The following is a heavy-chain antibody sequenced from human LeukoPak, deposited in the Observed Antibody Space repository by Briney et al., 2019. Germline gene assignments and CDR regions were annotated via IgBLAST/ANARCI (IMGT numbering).Heavy chain of an antibody. D-gene: IGHD3-16*01. Sequence: AASVKVSCKASGYTFTSYGISWVRQAPGQGLEWMGWISAYNGNTNYAQKLQGRVTMTTDTSTSTAYMELRSLRSDDTVVYYCAREGTEGGIKYYYYYYMDVWGKGTTVTISS. J-gene: IGHJ6*03. CDR2: ISAYNGNT. V-gene: IGHV1-18*01. CDR1: GYTFTSYG. CDR3: AREGTEGGIKYYYYYYMDV.